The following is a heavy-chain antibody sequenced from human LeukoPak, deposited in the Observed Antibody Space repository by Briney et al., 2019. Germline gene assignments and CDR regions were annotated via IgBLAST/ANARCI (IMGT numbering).Heavy chain of an antibody. CDR3: VRHYYDTSSLDY. Sequence: GGSLRPSCTASGFTFSNYWMNWVRHAPGKGLEWVATIKQGESEKFYVDSVKGRFTISRDNAKNSLFLQMNSLRVEDTALYYCVRHYYDTSSLDYWGQGALVTVSS. CDR2: IKQGESEK. CDR1: GFTFSNYW. D-gene: IGHD3-22*01. J-gene: IGHJ4*02. V-gene: IGHV3-7*05.